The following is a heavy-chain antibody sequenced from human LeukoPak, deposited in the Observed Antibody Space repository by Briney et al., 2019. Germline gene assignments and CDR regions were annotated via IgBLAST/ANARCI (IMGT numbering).Heavy chain of an antibody. V-gene: IGHV3-23*01. CDR1: GFTVSSNY. CDR3: AKRVPYSSSSVYFDY. D-gene: IGHD6-6*01. Sequence: PGGSLRLSCAASGFTVSSNYMSWVRQAPGKGLEWVSAISDSGSDTYYADSVKGRFTISKDNSKNTLYLRMNSLRADDTAVYYCAKRVPYSSSSVYFDYWGQGTLVTVSS. CDR2: ISDSGSDT. J-gene: IGHJ4*02.